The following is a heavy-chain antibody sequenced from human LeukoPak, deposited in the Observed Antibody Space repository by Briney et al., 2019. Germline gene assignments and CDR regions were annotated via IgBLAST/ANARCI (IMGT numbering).Heavy chain of an antibody. J-gene: IGHJ3*02. Sequence: ASVKVSCKASGYTSTSPGINWVRQATGRGLEWLGWMNPRDNTGYAQKFQGRVTLTRDKSINTAYMELSSPRSEDTAVYYCARYTQHYGFDIWGQGTMVTVSA. CDR3: ARYTQHYGFDI. CDR1: GYTSTSPG. D-gene: IGHD3-3*02. CDR2: MNPRDNT. V-gene: IGHV1-8*01.